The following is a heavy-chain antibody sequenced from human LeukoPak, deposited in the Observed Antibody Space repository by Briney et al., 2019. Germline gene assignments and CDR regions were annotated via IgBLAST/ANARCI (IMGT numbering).Heavy chain of an antibody. Sequence: PGRSLRLSCAASGFTFSSYGMHWVRQAPGKGLEWVAVIWYDGSNKYYADSVKGRFTISRDNSKNMLYLQMNSLRAEDTSIYYCARDIGSGWMEGYFDYWGQETLVTVSS. D-gene: IGHD6-19*01. CDR3: ARDIGSGWMEGYFDY. CDR1: GFTFSSYG. CDR2: IWYDGSNK. J-gene: IGHJ4*02. V-gene: IGHV3-33*01.